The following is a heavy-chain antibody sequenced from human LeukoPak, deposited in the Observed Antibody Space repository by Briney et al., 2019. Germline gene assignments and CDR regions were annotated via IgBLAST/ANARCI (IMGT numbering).Heavy chain of an antibody. CDR2: INPNSGGT. CDR1: GYTFTGYY. V-gene: IGHV1-2*02. J-gene: IGHJ4*02. D-gene: IGHD3-10*01. Sequence: ASVKVSCKASGYTFTGYYMHWVRQAPGQGLEWMGWINPNSGGTNYAQKFQGRVTMTRDTSISTAYMELSRLRSDDTAVYYCARGNYYGSGSYYSPSHYWGQGTLVTVSS. CDR3: ARGNYYGSGSYYSPSHY.